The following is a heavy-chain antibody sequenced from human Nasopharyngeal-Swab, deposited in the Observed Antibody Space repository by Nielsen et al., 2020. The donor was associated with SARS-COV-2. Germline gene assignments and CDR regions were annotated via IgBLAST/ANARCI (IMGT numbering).Heavy chain of an antibody. V-gene: IGHV3-21*01. Sequence: GGSLRLSCAASGFTFSSYSMNWVRQAPGKGLEWVSSISSSSSYIYYADSVKGRFTISRDNAKNSLYLQMNSLRAEDTAVYYCARDSAEDIVDTPTYYYGMDVWGQGTTVTVSS. D-gene: IGHD2-15*01. CDR1: GFTFSSYS. CDR2: ISSSSSYI. CDR3: ARDSAEDIVDTPTYYYGMDV. J-gene: IGHJ6*02.